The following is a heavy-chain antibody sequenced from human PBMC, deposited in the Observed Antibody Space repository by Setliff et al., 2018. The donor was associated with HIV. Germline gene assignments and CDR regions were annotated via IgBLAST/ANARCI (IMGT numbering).Heavy chain of an antibody. J-gene: IGHJ1*01. V-gene: IGHV3-48*04. CDR2: ISSGATTV. CDR1: GGSISSNKW. D-gene: IGHD3-16*02. CDR3: ARDSGPYYDYVWGTYRPIYFQH. Sequence: ETLSLTCAVSGGSISSNKWWSWVRQPPGKGLEWISYISSGATTVFYADSVRGRFTISRDDAKNSLYLQMNSLRAEDTAVYYCARDSGPYYDYVWGTYRPIYFQHWGQGTRVTVSS.